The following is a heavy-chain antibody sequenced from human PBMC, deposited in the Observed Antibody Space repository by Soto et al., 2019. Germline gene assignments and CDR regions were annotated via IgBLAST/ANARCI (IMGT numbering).Heavy chain of an antibody. D-gene: IGHD2-2*01. CDR3: ARVLGYCSSTSCFRWFDP. J-gene: IGHJ5*02. CDR2: IYYSGST. V-gene: IGHV4-31*03. Sequence: SEALSLTCTVSGGSISSGGYYWSWIRQHPGKGLEWIGYIYYSGSTYYNPSLKSRVTISVDTSKNQFSLKLSSVTAADTAVYYCARVLGYCSSTSCFRWFDPWGQGTLVTVSS. CDR1: GGSISSGGYY.